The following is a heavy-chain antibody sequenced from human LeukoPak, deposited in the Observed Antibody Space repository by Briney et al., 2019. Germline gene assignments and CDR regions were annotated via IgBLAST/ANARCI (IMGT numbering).Heavy chain of an antibody. CDR1: GFTFSGSA. Sequence: GGSLKLSCAASGFTFSGSAMHWVRQASGKGLEWVGRIRSKANSYATAYAASVKGRFTISRDNSKNTLYLQMNSLRAEDTAVYYCARIWGPYCGRTSCYDNWGQGTLVTVSS. J-gene: IGHJ1*01. CDR2: IRSKANSYAT. D-gene: IGHD2-2*01. CDR3: ARIWGPYCGRTSCYDN. V-gene: IGHV3-73*01.